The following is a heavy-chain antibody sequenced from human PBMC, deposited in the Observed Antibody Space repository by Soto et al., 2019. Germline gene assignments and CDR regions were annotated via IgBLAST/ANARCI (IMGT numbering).Heavy chain of an antibody. CDR3: ARADLYSYGYADY. V-gene: IGHV3-33*01. CDR2: IWYDGSNK. D-gene: IGHD5-18*01. Sequence: QVQLVESGGGVVQPGRSLRLSCAASGFTFSSYGMQWVRQAPGKGLEWVAVIWYDGSNKYYADSVKGRFTISRDNSKNTLYLQMNSLRAEDTAVYYCARADLYSYGYADYWGQGTLVTVSS. CDR1: GFTFSSYG. J-gene: IGHJ4*02.